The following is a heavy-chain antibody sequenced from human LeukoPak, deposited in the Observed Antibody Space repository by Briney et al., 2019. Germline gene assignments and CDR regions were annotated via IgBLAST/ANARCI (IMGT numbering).Heavy chain of an antibody. J-gene: IGHJ6*02. Sequence: SETLSLTCTVSGGSISSYYWSWIRQPPGKGLEWIGYIYYSGSTNYNPSLKSRVTISVDTSKNQFPLKLSSATAADTAVYYCARGRRIAAATSNYGMDVWGQGTTVTVSS. CDR1: GGSISSYY. V-gene: IGHV4-59*01. D-gene: IGHD6-13*01. CDR3: ARGRRIAAATSNYGMDV. CDR2: IYYSGST.